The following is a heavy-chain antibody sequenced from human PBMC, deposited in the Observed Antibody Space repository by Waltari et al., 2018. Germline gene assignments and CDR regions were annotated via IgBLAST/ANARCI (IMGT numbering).Heavy chain of an antibody. J-gene: IGHJ4*02. V-gene: IGHV3-20*04. D-gene: IGHD3-9*01. CDR3: ARDLKGYFDWLWLY. Sequence: EVQLVESGGGGLRPGGPLSLPCEAPGSPFETYGMSWVRQAPGKGLEWVSGINWNGGSTGYADSVKGRFTISRDNAKNSLYLQMNSLRAEDTALYYCARDLKGYFDWLWLYWGQGTLVTVSS. CDR1: GSPFETYG. CDR2: INWNGGST.